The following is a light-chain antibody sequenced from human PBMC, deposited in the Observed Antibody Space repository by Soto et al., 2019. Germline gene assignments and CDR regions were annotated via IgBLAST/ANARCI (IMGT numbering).Light chain of an antibody. CDR2: EAS. CDR1: QSISGW. CDR3: QQYYSFPLT. Sequence: DIQITQSPSTLSASVGDRVTITCRASQSISGWLAWYQQKPGTAPKLLIYEASNLESGVPSRFSGSGAGTDFTLTISCLQSEDFATYYCQQYYSFPLTFGQGTQVDIK. J-gene: IGKJ1*01. V-gene: IGKV1-5*01.